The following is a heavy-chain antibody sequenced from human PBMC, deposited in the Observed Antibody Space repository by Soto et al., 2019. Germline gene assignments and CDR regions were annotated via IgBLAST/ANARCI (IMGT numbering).Heavy chain of an antibody. V-gene: IGHV4-39*01. Sequence: SETLSLTCTVSGGSISSSSYYWGWIRQPPGKGLEWIGSIYYSGSTYYNPSLKSRVTISVDTSKNQFSLRLSSVTAADTAVYYCARISDTAMADHSPVDYYGMDVWGQGTTVTVSS. CDR1: GGSISSSSYY. D-gene: IGHD5-18*01. CDR2: IYYSGST. J-gene: IGHJ6*02. CDR3: ARISDTAMADHSPVDYYGMDV.